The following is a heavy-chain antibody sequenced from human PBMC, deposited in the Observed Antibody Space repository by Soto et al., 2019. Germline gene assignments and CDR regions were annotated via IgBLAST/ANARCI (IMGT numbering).Heavy chain of an antibody. CDR2: IIPIFGTA. CDR3: ARDLEVYYGSGSYCGLDY. CDR1: GGTFSSYA. J-gene: IGHJ4*02. Sequence: QVQLVQSGAEVKKPGSSVKVSCKASGGTFSSYAISWVRQAPGQGLEWMGGIIPIFGTANYAQKFQGRVTITADESTSTAYMELSSVRSEDTAVYYCARDLEVYYGSGSYCGLDYWGQGTLVTVSS. V-gene: IGHV1-69*01. D-gene: IGHD3-10*01.